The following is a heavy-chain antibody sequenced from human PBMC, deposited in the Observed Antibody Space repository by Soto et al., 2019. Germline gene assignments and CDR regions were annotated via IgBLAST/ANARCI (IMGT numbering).Heavy chain of an antibody. CDR1: GFTFSSYA. D-gene: IGHD4-4*01. CDR2: ISYDGSNK. V-gene: IGHV3-30-3*01. J-gene: IGHJ2*01. CDR3: ARPLWRDDYNWGYFDL. Sequence: QVQLVESGGGVVQPGRSLRLSCAASGFTFSSYAMHWVRQAPGKGLEWVAVISYDGSNKYYADSVKGRFTISRDNSKNTLYLQMNSVRTEDTAVYDCARPLWRDDYNWGYFDLWGRGTLVTVSS.